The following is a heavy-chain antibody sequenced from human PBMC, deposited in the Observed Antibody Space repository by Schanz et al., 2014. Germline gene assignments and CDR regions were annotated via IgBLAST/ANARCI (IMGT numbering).Heavy chain of an antibody. CDR2: MSYDGSIK. CDR1: GFTFSSYG. Sequence: QVQLVESGGGVVQPGRSLRLSCAASGFTFSSYGMHWVRQAPGKGLEWVAAMSYDGSIKYYGDSVKGRFTISRDNSKNTLYLQMNTLRAEDTAVYYCARDRGYCSGGSCLTFDYWGQGTLVTASS. CDR3: ARDRGYCSGGSCLTFDY. D-gene: IGHD2-15*01. J-gene: IGHJ4*02. V-gene: IGHV3-30*03.